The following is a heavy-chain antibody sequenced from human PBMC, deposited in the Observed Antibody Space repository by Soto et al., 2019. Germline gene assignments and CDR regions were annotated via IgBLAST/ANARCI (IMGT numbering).Heavy chain of an antibody. CDR2: ISGSGGST. Sequence: GGSLRLSSAASGFTFSSYAMSWVRQAPGKGLEWVSAISGSGGSTYYAYSVKGRFTISRDNSKNTLYLQMNSLRAEDTAVYYCAKAPDSSGWYGDFDYWGQGTLVTVSS. D-gene: IGHD6-19*01. CDR1: GFTFSSYA. V-gene: IGHV3-23*01. CDR3: AKAPDSSGWYGDFDY. J-gene: IGHJ4*02.